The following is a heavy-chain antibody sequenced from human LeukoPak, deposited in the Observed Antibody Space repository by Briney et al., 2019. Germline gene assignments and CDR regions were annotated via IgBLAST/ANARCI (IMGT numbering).Heavy chain of an antibody. CDR1: GGSISSGGYY. Sequence: SETLSLTCTVSGGSISSGGYYWSWIRQHPGKGLEWIGYIYYSGSTYYNPSLKSRVTISVDTSKNQFSLNLSSVTAADTAVYYCARGYTDGWLIGYWGQGTLVTVSS. J-gene: IGHJ4*02. V-gene: IGHV4-31*03. CDR2: IYYSGST. CDR3: ARGYTDGWLIGY. D-gene: IGHD6-19*01.